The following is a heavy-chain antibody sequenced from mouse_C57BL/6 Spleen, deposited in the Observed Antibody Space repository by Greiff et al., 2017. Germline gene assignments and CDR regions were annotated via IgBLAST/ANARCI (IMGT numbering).Heavy chain of an antibody. V-gene: IGHV5-15*04. CDR3: ARRDSSGYYFDY. J-gene: IGHJ2*01. D-gene: IGHD3-2*02. CDR2: ISNLAYSI. Sequence: EVKLMESGGGLVPPGGSLKLSCAASGFTFSDYGMAWVRQAPRKGPEWVAFISNLAYSIYSADTVTGRFTISRENAKNTLYLEMSSLRSEDTAMYYCARRDSSGYYFDYWGQGTTLTVSS. CDR1: GFTFSDYG.